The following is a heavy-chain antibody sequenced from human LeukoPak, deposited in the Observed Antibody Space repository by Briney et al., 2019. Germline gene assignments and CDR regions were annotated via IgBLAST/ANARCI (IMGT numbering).Heavy chain of an antibody. D-gene: IGHD2-2*01. CDR1: RFRFDDYG. J-gene: IGHJ6*03. CDR3: GRVYCSTTSCYDYYDYYMDV. V-gene: IGHV3-20*04. Sequence: GGSLRLSCAASRFRFDDYGMSWVRHVPGKGLEWVSGTNWDGASTGYADSEKGRFTISRDNVKNFLYLQMNSLRVEDTALYFCGRVYCSTTSCYDYYDYYMDVWGKGTTVTVSS. CDR2: TNWDGAST.